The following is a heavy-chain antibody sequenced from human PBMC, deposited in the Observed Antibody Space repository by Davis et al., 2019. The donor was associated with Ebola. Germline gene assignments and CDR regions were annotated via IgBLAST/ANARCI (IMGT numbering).Heavy chain of an antibody. D-gene: IGHD6-25*01. CDR1: GGSISGRY. CDR3: ATNTSGWDLQAFEL. V-gene: IGHV4-59*11. Sequence: PSQTLSPTCAVSGGSISGRYWTWIRQPPGKGLDWIGPFHNCGSTNYSPTLKSRVPMSVDTSKNQFSLKLSSVTETNTAIYYFATNTSGWDLQAFELWGQGTMVTDSP. CDR2: FHNCGST. J-gene: IGHJ3*01.